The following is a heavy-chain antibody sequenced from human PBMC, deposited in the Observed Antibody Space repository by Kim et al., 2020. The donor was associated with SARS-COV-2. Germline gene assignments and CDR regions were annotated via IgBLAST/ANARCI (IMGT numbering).Heavy chain of an antibody. D-gene: IGHD6-19*01. Sequence: SETLSLTCAVYGGSFSGYYWSWIRQPPGKGLEWIGEINHSGSTNYNPSLKSRVTISVDTSKNQFSLKLSSVTAADTAVYYCARDRMIAVAGRIDYWGQGT. CDR3: ARDRMIAVAGRIDY. J-gene: IGHJ4*02. V-gene: IGHV4-34*01. CDR1: GGSFSGYY. CDR2: INHSGST.